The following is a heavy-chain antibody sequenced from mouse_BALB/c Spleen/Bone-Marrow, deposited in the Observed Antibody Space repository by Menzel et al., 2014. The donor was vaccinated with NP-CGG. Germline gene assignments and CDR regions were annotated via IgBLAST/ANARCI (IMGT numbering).Heavy chain of an antibody. CDR1: GFNIKDTY. CDR3: TTYYGSRFTY. D-gene: IGHD2-9*01. V-gene: IGHV14-3*02. Sequence: EVQLQQSGAELVKPGASVKLSCTASGFNIKDTYMHWVKQRPEQGLEWIGRIDPANGNTKYDPKFQGKATMTADTSSNTAYLQLSSLPSEDTAVYYCTTYYGSRFTYWGQGTLVTVSA. CDR2: IDPANGNT. J-gene: IGHJ3*01.